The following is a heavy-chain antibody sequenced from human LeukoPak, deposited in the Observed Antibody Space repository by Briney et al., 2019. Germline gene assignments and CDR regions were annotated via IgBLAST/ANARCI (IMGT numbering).Heavy chain of an antibody. J-gene: IGHJ4*02. CDR1: GFTFSSYG. CDR2: IRYDGSNK. V-gene: IGHV3-30*02. Sequence: AGGSLRLSCAASGFTFSSYGMHWVRQAPGKGLEWVAFIRYDGSNKYYADSVKGRFTISRDNSKNTLYLQMNSLRAEDTAVYYCARSPDGYSYGYLYWGQGTLVTVSS. D-gene: IGHD5-18*01. CDR3: ARSPDGYSYGYLY.